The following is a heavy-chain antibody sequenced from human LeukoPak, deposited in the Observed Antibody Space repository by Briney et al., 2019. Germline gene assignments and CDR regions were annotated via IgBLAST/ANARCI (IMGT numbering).Heavy chain of an antibody. CDR3: ASGVSSTSCYVDY. CDR1: GFTFSSYV. D-gene: IGHD2-2*01. Sequence: GGSLRLSCAASGFTFSSYVMHWVRQAPGKGLEWVALISYDGSNKYYADSVKGRFTISRDNAKNSLYLQMNSLRAEDTAVYYCASGVSSTSCYVDYWGQGTLVTVSS. CDR2: ISYDGSNK. J-gene: IGHJ4*02. V-gene: IGHV3-30*04.